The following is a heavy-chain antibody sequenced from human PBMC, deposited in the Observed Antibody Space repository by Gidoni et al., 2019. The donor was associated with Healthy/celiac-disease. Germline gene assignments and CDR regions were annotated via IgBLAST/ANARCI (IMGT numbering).Heavy chain of an antibody. CDR3: TRATMYDFWSGYFDY. V-gene: IGHV3-49*05. J-gene: IGHJ4*02. D-gene: IGHD3-3*01. CDR2: IRSKAYGGTT. Sequence: EVQLVASGGGLVKPGRPLRLSCPASGFTFGDYAMSWFRQAPGTGLEWVGFIRSKAYGGTTEYAASVKGRFTISRDDSKSIAYLQMNSLKTEDTAVYYCTRATMYDFWSGYFDYWGQGTLVTVSS. CDR1: GFTFGDYA.